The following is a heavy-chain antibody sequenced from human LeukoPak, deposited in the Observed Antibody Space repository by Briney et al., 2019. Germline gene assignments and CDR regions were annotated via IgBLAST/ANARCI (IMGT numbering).Heavy chain of an antibody. Sequence: KASETLSLTCTVSGGSISSSSYYWGWIRQPPGEGLEWIGSIYYSGSTYYNPSLKSRVTISVDTSKNQFSLKLSSVTAADTAVYYCARTHVDTAMVTLQLYNFDYWGQGTLVTVSS. CDR2: IYYSGST. V-gene: IGHV4-39*01. D-gene: IGHD5-18*01. CDR1: GGSISSSSYY. J-gene: IGHJ4*02. CDR3: ARTHVDTAMVTLQLYNFDY.